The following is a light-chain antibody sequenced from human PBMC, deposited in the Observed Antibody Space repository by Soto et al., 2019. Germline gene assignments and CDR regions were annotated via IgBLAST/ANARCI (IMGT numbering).Light chain of an antibody. CDR1: QFLVHSDGDTY. CDR3: MQVTHFPWT. Sequence: DIVMTQTPLSSPVTLGQPASISCRSSQFLVHSDGDTYLNWLHQRPGQTPRVLIYKVSNRLSGVPDRCSGSGAGRDFTLKISRVEAEDVGVYYCMQVTHFPWTFGQGTKVEI. J-gene: IGKJ1*01. V-gene: IGKV2-24*01. CDR2: KVS.